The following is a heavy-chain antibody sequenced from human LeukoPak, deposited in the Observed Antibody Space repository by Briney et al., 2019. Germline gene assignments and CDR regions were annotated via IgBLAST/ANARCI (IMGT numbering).Heavy chain of an antibody. CDR1: GYTFIDYY. J-gene: IGHJ5*01. CDR3: ARTSGYYHTLTGYDS. D-gene: IGHD3-9*01. Sequence: GASVKVSCKTSGYTFIDYYIHWVRQAPGQGLEWMGWISPNSGGTNYAQKFQGRVTMTRDTSIITAYMELSRLRSDDTAVYFCARTSGYYHTLTGYDSWGQGTLVTVSS. CDR2: ISPNSGGT. V-gene: IGHV1-2*02.